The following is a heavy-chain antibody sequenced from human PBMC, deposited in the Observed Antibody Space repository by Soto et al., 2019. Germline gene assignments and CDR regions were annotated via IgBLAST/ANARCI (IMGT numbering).Heavy chain of an antibody. CDR1: GGSISSSSYY. CDR3: ARVRSSWYPFDY. D-gene: IGHD6-13*01. CDR2: IYYSGST. Sequence: QLQLQESGPGLVKPSETLSLTCTVSGGSISSSSYYWGWIRQPPGKGLEWIGSIYYSGSTYYNPSLKSRVTLSLETSKNQSPLKLSSVTAADTAVYYCARVRSSWYPFDYWGQGTLVTVSS. J-gene: IGHJ4*02. V-gene: IGHV4-39*01.